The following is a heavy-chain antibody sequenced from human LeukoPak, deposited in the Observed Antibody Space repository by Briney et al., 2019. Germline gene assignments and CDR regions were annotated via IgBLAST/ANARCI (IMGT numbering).Heavy chain of an antibody. CDR1: GGTFSSYA. J-gene: IGHJ4*02. CDR3: ARGVVPAAMRGYFDY. Sequence: TVKVSCKASGGTFSSYAISWVRQAPGQGLEWMGGIIPIFGTANYAQKFQGRVTITADESTSTAYMELSSLRSEDTAVYYCARGVVPAAMRGYFDYWGQGTLVTVSS. CDR2: IIPIFGTA. D-gene: IGHD2-2*01. V-gene: IGHV1-69*01.